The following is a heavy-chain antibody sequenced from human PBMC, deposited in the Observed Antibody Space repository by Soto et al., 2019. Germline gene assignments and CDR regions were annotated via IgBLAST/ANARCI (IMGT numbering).Heavy chain of an antibody. CDR3: ARRLDSSSFPYYYYGMDV. V-gene: IGHV4-34*01. D-gene: IGHD6-13*01. Sequence: SETLSLSCAVYGGSFRGYYWSRIHQPPGKGLEWIGEINHSGSTNYNPSLKSRVTISVDTSKNQFSLKLSSVTAADTAVYYCARRLDSSSFPYYYYGMDVWGQGTTVTVSS. CDR2: INHSGST. J-gene: IGHJ6*02. CDR1: GGSFRGYY.